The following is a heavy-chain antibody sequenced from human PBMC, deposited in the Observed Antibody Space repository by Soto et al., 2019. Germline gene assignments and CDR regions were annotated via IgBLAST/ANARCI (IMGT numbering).Heavy chain of an antibody. J-gene: IGHJ1*01. D-gene: IGHD4-17*01. CDR3: ARGNRLRWHSGTGYFKH. CDR2: IIPIFGTA. CDR1: GCTFSSYA. V-gene: IGHV1-69*13. Sequence: SVKVSCKASGCTFSSYAISWVRQAPGQGLEWMGGIIPIFGTANYAQKFQGRVTITADESTSTAYMELSSLRSEDTAVYYCARGNRLRWHSGTGYFKHWGQGTLVTVSS.